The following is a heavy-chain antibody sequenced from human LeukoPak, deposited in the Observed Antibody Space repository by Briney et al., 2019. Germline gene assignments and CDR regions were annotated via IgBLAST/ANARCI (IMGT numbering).Heavy chain of an antibody. CDR2: IYTSGST. Sequence: PSETLPLTCTVSGGSISSYYWSWIRRPAGKGLEWIGRIYTSGSTNYNPSLKSRVTMSVDTSKNQFSLKLSSVTAADTAVYYCARVSYDILYGMDVWGQGTTVTVSS. CDR1: GGSISSYY. V-gene: IGHV4-4*07. CDR3: ARVSYDILYGMDV. D-gene: IGHD3-9*01. J-gene: IGHJ6*02.